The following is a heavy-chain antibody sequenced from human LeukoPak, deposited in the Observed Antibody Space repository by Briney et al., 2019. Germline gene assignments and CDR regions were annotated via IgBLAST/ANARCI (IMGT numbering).Heavy chain of an antibody. D-gene: IGHD2-15*01. CDR1: GGSISSSSYY. V-gene: IGHV4-39*07. Sequence: SETLSLTCTVSGGSISSSSYYWGWIRQPPGKGLEWIGRIYTSGSTNYNPSLKSRVTMSVDTSKNQFSLKLSSVTAADTAVYYCARGGRSGALYWGQGTLVTVSS. CDR2: IYTSGST. CDR3: ARGGRSGALY. J-gene: IGHJ4*02.